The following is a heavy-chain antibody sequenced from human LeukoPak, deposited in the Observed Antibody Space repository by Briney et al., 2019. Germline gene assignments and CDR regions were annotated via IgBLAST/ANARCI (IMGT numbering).Heavy chain of an antibody. V-gene: IGHV3-21*01. CDR1: GFTFSSYS. CDR2: ISSTISSI. Sequence: SGGSLRLSCAASGFTFSSYSMNWVRQAPGMGLEWVSSISSTISSIFYADSVKGRFTVSRDNAKNSLYLQMNSLRADDTAVYYCARGRGYSYGDPFDYWGQGTPVTVSS. J-gene: IGHJ4*02. CDR3: ARGRGYSYGDPFDY. D-gene: IGHD5-18*01.